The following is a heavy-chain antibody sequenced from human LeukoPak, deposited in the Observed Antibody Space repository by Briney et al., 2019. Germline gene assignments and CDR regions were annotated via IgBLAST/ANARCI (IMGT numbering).Heavy chain of an antibody. D-gene: IGHD1-26*01. Sequence: GGSLRLSCAASGITLSSYGMHWVRQAPGKGLEWVAVIWYDGSNEYYADSVKGRFTISRDNPKNTLYLQMNSLRAEDTAVYYCAKPASGTYYMFDYWGQGTLVTVSS. J-gene: IGHJ4*02. CDR2: IWYDGSNE. CDR1: GITLSSYG. V-gene: IGHV3-33*06. CDR3: AKPASGTYYMFDY.